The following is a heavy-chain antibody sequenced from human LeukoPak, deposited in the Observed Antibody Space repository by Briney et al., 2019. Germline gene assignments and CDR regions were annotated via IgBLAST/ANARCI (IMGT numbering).Heavy chain of an antibody. Sequence: GGSLRLSCAASGFTFSHYPISWLRQVPGKGLEWVSAISGSGGSTYYADSVKGRFTISRDNSKNTLYLQMNSLRAEDTAVYYCAKDLRPDRGSGKESDYWGQGTLVTVSS. CDR3: AKDLRPDRGSGKESDY. CDR2: ISGSGGST. CDR1: GFTFSHYP. V-gene: IGHV3-23*01. D-gene: IGHD3-10*01. J-gene: IGHJ4*02.